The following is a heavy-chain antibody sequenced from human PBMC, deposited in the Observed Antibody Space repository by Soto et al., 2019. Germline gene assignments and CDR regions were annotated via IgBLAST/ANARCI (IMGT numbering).Heavy chain of an antibody. D-gene: IGHD6-13*01. CDR1: GGSISSYY. Sequence: ETLSLTCTVSGGSISSYYWSWIRQPPGKGLEWIGYIYYSGSTNYNPSLKSRVTISVDTSKNQFSLKLSSVTAADTAVYYCARSSWYQNWFDPWGQGTLVTVSS. CDR2: IYYSGST. CDR3: ARSSWYQNWFDP. J-gene: IGHJ5*02. V-gene: IGHV4-59*01.